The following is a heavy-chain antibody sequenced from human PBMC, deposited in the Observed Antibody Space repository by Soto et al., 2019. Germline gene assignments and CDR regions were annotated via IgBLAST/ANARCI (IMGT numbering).Heavy chain of an antibody. CDR1: GYTFTSYG. V-gene: IGHV1-18*01. CDR3: AIDLSCGLCHY. J-gene: IGHJ4*02. Sequence: QVQLVQSGAEVKKPGASVKVSCKASGYTFTSYGISWVRQAPGQGLEWMGWISAYNGNTNYAQKLQGRXTXPXXPSTSSPYLVLTSLRPDATAVSSCAIDLSCGLCHYWGQGALVTVSS. D-gene: IGHD5-18*01. CDR2: ISAYNGNT.